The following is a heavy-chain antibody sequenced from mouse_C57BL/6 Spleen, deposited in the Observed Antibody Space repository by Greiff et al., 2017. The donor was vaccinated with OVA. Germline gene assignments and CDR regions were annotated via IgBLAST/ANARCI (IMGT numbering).Heavy chain of an antibody. CDR2: IHPNSGST. CDR1: GYTFTSYW. CDR3: ARPPYYYGSSYVASYFDY. D-gene: IGHD1-1*01. J-gene: IGHJ2*01. V-gene: IGHV1-64*01. Sequence: QVQLQQPGAELVKPGASVKLSCKASGYTFTSYWMHWVKQRPGQGLEWIGMIHPNSGSTNYNEKFKSKATLTVDKSSSTAYRQLSSLTSEDSAVYYCARPPYYYGSSYVASYFDYWGQGTTLTVSS.